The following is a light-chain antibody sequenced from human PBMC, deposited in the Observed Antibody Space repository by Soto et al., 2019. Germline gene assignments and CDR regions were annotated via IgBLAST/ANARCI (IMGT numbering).Light chain of an antibody. CDR3: QQYGSSPMYT. CDR1: QSVSSSY. CDR2: GAS. J-gene: IGKJ2*01. V-gene: IGKV3-20*01. Sequence: EIVLTQSPGTLSLSPGERATLSCRASQSVSSSYLAWYQQKPGQAPRLLIYGASSRATGIPVRFSGSGSGTDFTLTISRLEPEYFAVYYCQQYGSSPMYTFGQGTKLEIK.